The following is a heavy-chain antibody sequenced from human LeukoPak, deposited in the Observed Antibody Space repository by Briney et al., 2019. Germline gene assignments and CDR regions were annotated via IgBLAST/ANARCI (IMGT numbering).Heavy chain of an antibody. CDR2: IYSSGAT. D-gene: IGHD5-12*01. J-gene: IGHJ5*02. CDR1: GGYLSTYY. CDR3: ARCSGNGYDYSWLDP. Sequence: PSETLSLTCTVSGGYLSTYYWSWIRQPAGKGLEWIGRIYSSGATNYNPSLKSRVTMSVDTSKNQFSLKLSSVTAADTAVYYCARCSGNGYDYSWLDPWGQGTLVTVSS. V-gene: IGHV4-4*07.